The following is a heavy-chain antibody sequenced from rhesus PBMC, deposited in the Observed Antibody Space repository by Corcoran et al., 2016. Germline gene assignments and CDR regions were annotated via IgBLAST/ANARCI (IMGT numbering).Heavy chain of an antibody. CDR1: GFTFSSST. V-gene: IGHV3-118*01. D-gene: IGHD4-29*01. CDR2: IRSKSNEYET. J-gene: IGHJ5-2*02. Sequence: EVQLVESGGGLVQPGGSLRLSCAASGFTFSSSTIHWVRQASGKGLEWVGRIRSKSNEYETRYAASVKGRFTISRDDSKNTAYLQMNSLKTEDTAVYYCARLGLLDYGSIHALDVWGRGVLVTVSS. CDR3: ARLGLLDYGSIHALDV.